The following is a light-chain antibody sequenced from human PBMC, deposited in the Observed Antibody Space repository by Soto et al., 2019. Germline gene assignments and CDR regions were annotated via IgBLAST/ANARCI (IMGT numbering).Light chain of an antibody. J-gene: IGLJ2*01. CDR1: KLGDKF. CDR3: QAWDSTTAI. CDR2: QDN. Sequence: SSELTQAPSVSVSPGQTATITCSADKLGDKFASWYQQKSGQSPVLVIYQDNKRPSGIPERFSGSNSGNTATLTISGTQAMDEADYYCQAWDSTTAIFGGGTKLTVL. V-gene: IGLV3-1*01.